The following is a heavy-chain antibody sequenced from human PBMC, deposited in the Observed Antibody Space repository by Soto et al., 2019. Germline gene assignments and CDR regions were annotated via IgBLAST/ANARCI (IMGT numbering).Heavy chain of an antibody. Sequence: SETLSLTCTVSGGSISSGGYYWSWIRQHPGKGLEWIGYIYYSGSTYYNPSTKSRVTISVDTSKNQFSLKLSSVTAADTAVYYCARYWFGEPTRSYYYFMDVWGKGTTVTVSS. J-gene: IGHJ6*03. CDR2: IYYSGST. D-gene: IGHD3-10*01. CDR3: ARYWFGEPTRSYYYFMDV. V-gene: IGHV4-31*03. CDR1: GGSISSGGYY.